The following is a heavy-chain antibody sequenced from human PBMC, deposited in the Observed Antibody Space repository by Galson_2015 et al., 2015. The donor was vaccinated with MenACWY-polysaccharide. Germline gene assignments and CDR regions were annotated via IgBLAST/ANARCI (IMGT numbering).Heavy chain of an antibody. D-gene: IGHD2-8*01. CDR1: GFSLSTTEVG. CDR2: IYRDDEE. Sequence: PALVKPTQTLTLTCTFSGFSLSTTEVGVGWIRQSPGKALEWLAVIYRDDEERYSPSLKTRLTITKDTSRSQVVLTMTNMDPVDTSTNYCAHSRYSSNGVYYRGIADFWGPGTLVTVSS. V-gene: IGHV2-5*02. CDR3: AHSRYSSNGVYYRGIADF. J-gene: IGHJ4*02.